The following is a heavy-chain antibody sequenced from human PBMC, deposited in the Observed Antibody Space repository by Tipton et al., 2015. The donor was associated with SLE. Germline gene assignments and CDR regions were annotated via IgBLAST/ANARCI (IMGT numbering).Heavy chain of an antibody. J-gene: IGHJ6*04. CDR3: ARATDWNLSPDV. Sequence: LRLSCTVSGGSIRSSRHFWGWIRQPPGKGLEWIGVLYYSGNTYYNPSLGSRLTISVDTSKDQFSLRLTSVTAADTAVYYCARATDWNLSPDVWGKGTTVTVSS. CDR2: LYYSGNT. V-gene: IGHV4-31*02. CDR1: GGSIRSSRHF. D-gene: IGHD1-7*01.